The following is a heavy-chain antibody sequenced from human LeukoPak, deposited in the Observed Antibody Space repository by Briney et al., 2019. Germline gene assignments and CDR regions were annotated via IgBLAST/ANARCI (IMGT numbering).Heavy chain of an antibody. CDR3: AKNITMVGGVTKD. J-gene: IGHJ4*02. CDR2: ISGSGGST. Sequence: GGTLRLSCAASGFTFSSYGMSWVRQAPGKGLEWVSAISGSGGSTYYADSVKGRFTISRDNSKNTLYLQMNSLRAEDTAVYYWAKNITMVGGVTKDWGGGTLATFPS. D-gene: IGHD3-10*01. CDR1: GFTFSSYG. V-gene: IGHV3-23*01.